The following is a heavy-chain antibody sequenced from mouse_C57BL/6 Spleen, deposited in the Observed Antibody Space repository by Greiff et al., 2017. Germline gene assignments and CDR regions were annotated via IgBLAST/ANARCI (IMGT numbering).Heavy chain of an antibody. Sequence: EVKLVESGGGLVKPGGSLKLSCAASGFTFSDYGMHWVRQAPEKGLEWVAYISSGSSTIYYADTVKGRFTISRDNAKNTLFLQMTSLRSEDTAMYYCASPGDYDTWFAYWGQGTLVTVSA. CDR1: GFTFSDYG. D-gene: IGHD2-4*01. J-gene: IGHJ3*01. CDR2: ISSGSSTI. V-gene: IGHV5-17*01. CDR3: ASPGDYDTWFAY.